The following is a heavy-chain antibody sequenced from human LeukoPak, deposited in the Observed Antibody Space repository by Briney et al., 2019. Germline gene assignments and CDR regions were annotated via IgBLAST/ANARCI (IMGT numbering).Heavy chain of an antibody. V-gene: IGHV4-59*08. CDR1: ADSISSYY. J-gene: IGHJ4*02. CDR3: AVTYGDYGDYFDY. Sequence: SETLSLTCTVSADSISSYYWTWIRQPPGKGLEWIGYIYYSGSTNYNPSLKSRVTISVDTSKNQFSLKLSSVTAADTAVYYCAVTYGDYGDYFDYWGQGTLVTVSS. D-gene: IGHD4-17*01. CDR2: IYYSGST.